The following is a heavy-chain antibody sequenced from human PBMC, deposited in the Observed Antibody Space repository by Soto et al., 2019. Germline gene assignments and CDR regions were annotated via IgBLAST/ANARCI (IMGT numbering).Heavy chain of an antibody. CDR2: ISYDGSNK. V-gene: IGHV3-30-3*01. CDR3: ASEQLAVLRGVLDY. CDR1: GFTFSSYA. J-gene: IGHJ4*02. Sequence: QVQLVESGGGVVQPGRSLRLSCAASGFTFSSYAMHWVRQAPCKGLEWVAVISYDGSNKYYADSVKGRFTISRDNSKNTLYLQMNSLRAEDTAVYYCASEQLAVLRGVLDYWGQGTLVTVSS. D-gene: IGHD1-1*01.